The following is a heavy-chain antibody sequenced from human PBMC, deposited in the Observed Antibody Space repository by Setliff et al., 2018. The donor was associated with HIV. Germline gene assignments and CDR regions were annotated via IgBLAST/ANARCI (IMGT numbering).Heavy chain of an antibody. D-gene: IGHD3-10*01. Sequence: TSETLSLTCTVSGGSMSSYYWSWIRQPPGKGLEWIGSIYYTGSTDYNPSLMSRVTISLDTPRNQFSLKLNSVIAADTAVYYCARNRVPSSLWGQGTLVTSPQ. J-gene: IGHJ4*02. V-gene: IGHV4-59*01. CDR1: GGSMSSYY. CDR3: ARNRVPSSL. CDR2: IYYTGST.